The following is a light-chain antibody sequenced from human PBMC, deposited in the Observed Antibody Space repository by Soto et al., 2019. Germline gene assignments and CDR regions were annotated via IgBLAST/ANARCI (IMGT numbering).Light chain of an antibody. CDR1: QGISNY. Sequence: LTQSPSFLSASVGDIVTITCRASQGISNYLVWYQQKPGQAPRLLIYGASSRATGIPDRFSGSGSGTDFTLTISRLEPEDFAVYFCQQYGSSPQTFGQGTKVDNK. CDR2: GAS. V-gene: IGKV3-20*01. CDR3: QQYGSSPQT. J-gene: IGKJ1*01.